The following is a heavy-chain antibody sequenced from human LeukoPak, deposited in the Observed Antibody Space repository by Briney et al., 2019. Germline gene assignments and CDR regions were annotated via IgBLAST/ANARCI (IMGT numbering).Heavy chain of an antibody. CDR2: IYHSGST. Sequence: SGTLSLTCAVSGGSISSSNWWSWVRQPPGKGLEWIGEIYHSGSTNYNPSLKSRVTISVDKSKNQFSLKLSSVTAADTAVYYCARAPGGYCSSTSCRLDYWGQGTLVTASS. CDR3: ARAPGGYCSSTSCRLDY. J-gene: IGHJ4*02. V-gene: IGHV4-4*02. D-gene: IGHD2-2*01. CDR1: GGSISSSNW.